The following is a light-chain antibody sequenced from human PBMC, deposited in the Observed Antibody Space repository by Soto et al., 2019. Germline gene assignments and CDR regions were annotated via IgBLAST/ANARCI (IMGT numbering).Light chain of an antibody. CDR1: QNIRSS. V-gene: IGKV3-15*01. CDR3: QQYDIWPPYT. J-gene: IGKJ2*01. CDR2: DAS. Sequence: EVVMTQSPASLSASPGERVTLSCRASQNIRSSLAWYQQRPGQAPRLLIYDASTRATGIPPRFSGGGSGTEFTVTISSLQCEDFAIYYCQQYDIWPPYTFGQGTKVEF.